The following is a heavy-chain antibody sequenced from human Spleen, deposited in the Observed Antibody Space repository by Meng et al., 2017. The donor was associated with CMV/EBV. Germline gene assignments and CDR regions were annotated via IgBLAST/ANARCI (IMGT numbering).Heavy chain of an antibody. Sequence: AASGLTFSSYSMNWVRQAPGKGMGWGSSISSSSSYIYYADSVKGRFTISRDNAKNSLYLQMNSLRAEGTAVYYCARDVTPYLGYFDYWGQGTLVTVSS. J-gene: IGHJ4*02. CDR2: ISSSSSYI. D-gene: IGHD2-15*01. CDR1: GLTFSSYS. V-gene: IGHV3-21*01. CDR3: ARDVTPYLGYFDY.